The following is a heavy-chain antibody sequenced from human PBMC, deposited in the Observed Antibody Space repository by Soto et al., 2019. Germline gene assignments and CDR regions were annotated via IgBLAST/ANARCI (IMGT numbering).Heavy chain of an antibody. J-gene: IGHJ5*02. CDR3: ARGGRRLGWFDP. CDR1: GYTFSSYV. V-gene: IGHV1-18*01. D-gene: IGHD6-25*01. Sequence: GASVKVSCKASGYTFSSYVITWVRQAPGQGLEWMGWISPFNYNTNYAQKFQGRVTMTTDTSTNTAYMELRSLRSDDTAVYYCARGGRRLGWFDPRGQRTPVTVSS. CDR2: ISPFNYNT.